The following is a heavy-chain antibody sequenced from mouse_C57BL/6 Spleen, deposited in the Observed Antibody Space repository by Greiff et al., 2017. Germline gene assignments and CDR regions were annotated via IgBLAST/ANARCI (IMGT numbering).Heavy chain of an antibody. J-gene: IGHJ4*01. CDR2: IDPSDSYT. CDR1: GYTFTSYW. D-gene: IGHD1-3*01. V-gene: IGHV1-59*01. CDR3: ARGKRLKDAMDY. Sequence: QVQLQQPGAELVRPGTSVKLSCKASGYTFTSYWMHWVKQRPGQGLEWIGVIDPSDSYTNYNQKFEGKATLTVDTSSSTAYMQLSSLTSEDSAVYYCARGKRLKDAMDYWGQGTSVTVSS.